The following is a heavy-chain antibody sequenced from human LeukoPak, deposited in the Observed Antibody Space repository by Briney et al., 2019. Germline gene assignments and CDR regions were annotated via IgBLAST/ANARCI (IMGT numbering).Heavy chain of an antibody. Sequence: ASVKVSCKASGYTFTGYYMHWVRQAPGQGLEWMGWINPNSGGTNYAQKFQGRVTMTRDTSISTAYMEPSRLRSDDTAVYYCASGERITMIVVVPLDYWGQGTLVTVSS. CDR3: ASGERITMIVVVPLDY. V-gene: IGHV1-2*02. CDR1: GYTFTGYY. CDR2: INPNSGGT. J-gene: IGHJ4*02. D-gene: IGHD3-22*01.